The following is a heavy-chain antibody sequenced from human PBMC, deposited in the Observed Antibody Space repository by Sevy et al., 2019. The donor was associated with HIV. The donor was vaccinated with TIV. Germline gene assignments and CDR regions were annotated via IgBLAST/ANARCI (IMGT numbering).Heavy chain of an antibody. CDR3: ARDRLAAAGTDGNWFDP. CDR2: IIPIFGTA. D-gene: IGHD6-13*01. J-gene: IGHJ5*02. CDR1: GGTFSSYA. V-gene: IGHV1-69*13. Sequence: SVKVSCKASGGTFSSYAISWVRQAPGQGLEWMGGIIPIFGTANYAQKFQGRVTITADESTSTAYMELSSLRSEDTAVYYCARDRLAAAGTDGNWFDPWGQGTLVTVSS.